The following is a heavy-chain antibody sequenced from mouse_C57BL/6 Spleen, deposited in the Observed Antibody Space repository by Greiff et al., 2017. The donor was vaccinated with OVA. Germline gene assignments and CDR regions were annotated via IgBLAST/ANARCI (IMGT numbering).Heavy chain of an antibody. CDR3: ARNWGSFDY. CDR2: IYPSDSET. J-gene: IGHJ2*01. Sequence: QVQLQQPGAELVRPGSSVKLSCKASGYTFTSYWMDWVKQRPGQGLEWIGIIYPSDSETHYNQKFKDKATLTVDKSSSTAYMQLSSLTSEDSAVYYCARNWGSFDYWGQGTTLTVSS. V-gene: IGHV1-61*01. CDR1: GYTFTSYW. D-gene: IGHD4-1*01.